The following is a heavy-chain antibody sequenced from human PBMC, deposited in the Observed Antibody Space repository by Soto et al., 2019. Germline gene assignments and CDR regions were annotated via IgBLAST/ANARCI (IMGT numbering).Heavy chain of an antibody. Sequence: GGSLRLSCAASGFTFSSYAMHWVRQAPGKGLEWVAVISYDGSNKYYADSVKGRFTISRDNSKNTLYLQMNSLRAEDTAVYYCASSKYYYDSSGYSGYWGQGTLVTVSS. CDR3: ASSKYYYDSSGYSGY. CDR2: ISYDGSNK. J-gene: IGHJ4*02. V-gene: IGHV3-30-3*01. CDR1: GFTFSSYA. D-gene: IGHD3-22*01.